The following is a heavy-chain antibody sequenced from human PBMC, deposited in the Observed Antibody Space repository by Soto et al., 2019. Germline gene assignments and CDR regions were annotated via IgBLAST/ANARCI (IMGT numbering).Heavy chain of an antibody. J-gene: IGHJ2*01. V-gene: IGHV4-31*03. Sequence: QVQLQESGPGLVKPSQTLSLTCTVSGGSISSGGYYWSWIRQYPGKGLEWIGYIYYSGSTYYNPSLKSRVTISVDTSKNQFSLKLSSVTAADTAVYYCARDWEPYDSSGMYFDLWGRGTLVTVSS. D-gene: IGHD3-22*01. CDR1: GGSISSGGYY. CDR3: ARDWEPYDSSGMYFDL. CDR2: IYYSGST.